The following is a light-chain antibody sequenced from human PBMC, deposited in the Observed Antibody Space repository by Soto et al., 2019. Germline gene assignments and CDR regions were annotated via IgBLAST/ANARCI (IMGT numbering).Light chain of an antibody. J-gene: IGKJ2*01. CDR3: QQYNNLPYT. V-gene: IGKV3-20*01. Sequence: EIVLTQSPGTLSLSPGERATLSCRASQSVSGSYLAWFQQKPGQAPRLVIHGASSRATGFPDRFSGGGSGTEFTLTISRLEPEDFAVYYCQQYNNLPYTFGQGTRWISN. CDR2: GAS. CDR1: QSVSGSY.